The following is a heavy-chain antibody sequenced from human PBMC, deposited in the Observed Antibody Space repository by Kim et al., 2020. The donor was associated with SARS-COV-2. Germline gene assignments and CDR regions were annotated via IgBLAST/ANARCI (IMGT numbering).Heavy chain of an antibody. CDR3: AKETKYGSGSYYIGYYYG. CDR2: ISWNSGSI. V-gene: IGHV3-9*01. Sequence: GGSLRLSCAASGFTFDDYAMHWVRQAPGKGLEWVSGISWNSGSIGYADSVKGRFTISRDNAKNSLYLQMNSLRAEDTALYYCAKETKYGSGSYYIGYYYG. D-gene: IGHD3-10*01. CDR1: GFTFDDYA. J-gene: IGHJ6*01.